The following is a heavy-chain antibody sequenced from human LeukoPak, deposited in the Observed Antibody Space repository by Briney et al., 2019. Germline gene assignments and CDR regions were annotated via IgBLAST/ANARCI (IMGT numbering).Heavy chain of an antibody. CDR1: GFTFSSYS. D-gene: IGHD3-22*01. V-gene: IGHV3-21*01. J-gene: IGHJ6*02. CDR3: ARGFFDGIVVVHSEHYYGMDV. CDR2: ISSSSSYI. Sequence: GGSLRLSCAASGFTFSSYSMNWVRQAPGKGLEWVSSISSSSSYIYYADSVKGRFTISRDNAKNSLYLQMNSLRAEDTAVYYCARGFFDGIVVVHSEHYYGMDVGGQGTTVTVSS.